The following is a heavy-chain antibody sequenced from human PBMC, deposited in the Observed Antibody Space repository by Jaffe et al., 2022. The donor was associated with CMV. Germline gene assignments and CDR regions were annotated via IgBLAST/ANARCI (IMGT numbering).Heavy chain of an antibody. CDR2: INPDTGGA. J-gene: IGHJ4*02. Sequence: QVQLVQSGAALKRPGASVKVSCKASGYTFNDYYIQWVRQAPGQGLEWVGWINPDTGGAKFAQRFQGRVTVTTDTPTTTVFLELNSLRLDDTAMYYCARGLGVSYSTGDYWGQGALVIVSS. CDR1: GYTFNDYY. V-gene: IGHV1-2*02. D-gene: IGHD6-25*01. CDR3: ARGLGVSYSTGDY.